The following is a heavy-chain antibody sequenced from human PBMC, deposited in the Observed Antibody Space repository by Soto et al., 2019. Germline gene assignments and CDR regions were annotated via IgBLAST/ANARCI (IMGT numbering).Heavy chain of an antibody. CDR2: IYYTGNT. J-gene: IGHJ4*02. CDR1: GASISGGDYY. CDR3: ARATYDSSTYYLDY. Sequence: QVQLQESGPGRVKPSQTLSLTCTVSGASISGGDYYWTWIRQLPGKGLEWIGSIYYTGNTYSNPSLESRLSISVDPSNNQFALRLTSVTAPDTAIYYCARATYDSSTYYLDYWGQGTLVTVSS. D-gene: IGHD3-22*01. V-gene: IGHV4-30-4*01.